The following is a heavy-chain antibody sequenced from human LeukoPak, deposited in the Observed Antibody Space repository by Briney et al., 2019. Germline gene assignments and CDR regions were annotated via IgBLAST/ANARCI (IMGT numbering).Heavy chain of an antibody. V-gene: IGHV3-30*02. CDR1: GFTFSSYG. CDR2: IRYDGSNK. CDR3: AKDLYEDYYMDV. D-gene: IGHD3-16*01. J-gene: IGHJ6*03. Sequence: PGGSLRLSCAASGFTFSSYGMHWVRQAPGKGLEWVAFIRYDGSNKYYADSVKGRFTISRDNSKNTLYLQMNSLRAEDMAVYYCAKDLYEDYYMDVWGKGTTVTVSS.